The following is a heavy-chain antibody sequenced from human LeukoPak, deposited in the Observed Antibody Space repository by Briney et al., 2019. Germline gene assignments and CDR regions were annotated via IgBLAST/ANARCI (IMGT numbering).Heavy chain of an antibody. CDR1: GGSISSYY. Sequence: PSETLSLTCTVSGGSISSYYWSWIRQPPGKGLEWIGYISYSGSTNYNPSLKSRVTISVDTSKNQFSLKLSSVTAADTAMYYCARDGSARYYFDYWGQGTLVTVSS. CDR3: ARDGSARYYFDY. J-gene: IGHJ4*02. V-gene: IGHV4-59*01. CDR2: ISYSGST.